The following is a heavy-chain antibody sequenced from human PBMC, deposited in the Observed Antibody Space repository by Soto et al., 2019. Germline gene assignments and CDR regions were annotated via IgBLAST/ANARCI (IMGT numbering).Heavy chain of an antibody. J-gene: IGHJ6*02. CDR3: TTDRPENIVVVPAAISGYYYYGMDV. CDR2: IKSKTDGGTT. V-gene: IGHV3-15*01. D-gene: IGHD2-2*02. Sequence: GGSLRLSCAASGFTFSNAWMSWVRQAPGKGLEWVGRIKSKTDGGTTDYAAPVKGRFTISRDDSKNTLYLQMNSLKTEDTAVYYCTTDRPENIVVVPAAISGYYYYGMDVWGQGTTVTVS. CDR1: GFTFSNAW.